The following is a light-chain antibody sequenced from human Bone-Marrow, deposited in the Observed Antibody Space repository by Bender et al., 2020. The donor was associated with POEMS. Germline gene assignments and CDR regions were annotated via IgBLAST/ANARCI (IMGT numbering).Light chain of an antibody. Sequence: QSALTQPASVSGSPGQSISISCTGTSHDVESFNLVSWYQHHPDKAPKLIIYEVSRRPSGVSNRFSGSKSGSTASLTISGLQAGDEADYYCCSYGRSSPWVFGGGTEVTVL. J-gene: IGLJ3*02. CDR1: SHDVESFNL. CDR2: EVS. V-gene: IGLV2-23*02. CDR3: CSYGRSSPWV.